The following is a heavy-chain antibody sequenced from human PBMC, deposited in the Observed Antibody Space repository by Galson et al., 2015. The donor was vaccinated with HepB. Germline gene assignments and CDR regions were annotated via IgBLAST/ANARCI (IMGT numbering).Heavy chain of an antibody. CDR3: AKELYSSNWPRGAFDI. Sequence: SLRLSCAVSGFTFNNYVMSWVRQAPGKGLEWVSGISDGGSNTYYADSVKGRFTISRDNSKNTLYLQMSSLRAEDTAVYYCAKELYSSNWPRGAFDIWGQGTMVTVSS. CDR1: GFTFNNYV. D-gene: IGHD6-13*01. J-gene: IGHJ3*02. V-gene: IGHV3-23*01. CDR2: ISDGGSNT.